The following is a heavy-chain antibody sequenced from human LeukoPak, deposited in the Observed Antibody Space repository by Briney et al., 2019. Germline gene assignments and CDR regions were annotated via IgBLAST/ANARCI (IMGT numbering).Heavy chain of an antibody. CDR2: FYHSAST. CDR3: ARGQWLPVFDF. J-gene: IGHJ4*02. Sequence: SETLSLTCTVSGGSINSYYWSWIRQPPGKGLEWIGYFYHSASTNYNPSLKSRVTISVDTSKNHFSLKLSSVTAADTAVYYCARGQWLPVFDFWGQGTLVTVSS. D-gene: IGHD3-22*01. CDR1: GGSINSYY. V-gene: IGHV4-59*01.